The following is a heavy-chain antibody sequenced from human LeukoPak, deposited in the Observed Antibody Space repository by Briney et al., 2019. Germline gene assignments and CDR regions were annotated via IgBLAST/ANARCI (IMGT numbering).Heavy chain of an antibody. Sequence: PSETLSLTCTVSGGAISGYYWSWIRQPPGKGLEWIGYIFYSGTTNYNPSLKSRVTISVDTSKKRFSLKLSSVTAADTAVYYCASIQLLWSAFDIWGQGTMVTVSS. CDR2: IFYSGTT. CDR1: GGAISGYY. CDR3: ASIQLLWSAFDI. J-gene: IGHJ3*02. V-gene: IGHV4-59*01. D-gene: IGHD5-24*01.